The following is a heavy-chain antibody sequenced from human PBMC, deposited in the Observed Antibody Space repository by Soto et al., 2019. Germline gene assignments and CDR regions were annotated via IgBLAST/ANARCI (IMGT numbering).Heavy chain of an antibody. CDR2: IYGSGIT. D-gene: IGHD5-18*01. CDR1: GAIVTSGENY. V-gene: IGHV4-30-4*01. CDR3: VRNLAHGYTGNV. J-gene: IGHJ3*01. Sequence: QVQLQESGPGLVKPSQTLSLACSVSGAIVTSGENYWSWVRQPPGRGLEWVGYIYGSGITYYTPSLRSRVTLSLDRPNNAVSLKLSSVPAADTAVYFCVRNLAHGYTGNVWGPGAMVTVSS.